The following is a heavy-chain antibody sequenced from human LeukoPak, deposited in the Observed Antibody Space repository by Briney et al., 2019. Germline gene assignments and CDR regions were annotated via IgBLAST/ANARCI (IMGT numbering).Heavy chain of an antibody. CDR3: ARGGAYSELDYYYGMDV. CDR2: MNPNSGNT. D-gene: IGHD2-21*01. J-gene: IGHJ6*02. V-gene: IGHV1-8*01. Sequence: GASVKVSCKASGYTFTSYDINWVRRATGQGLEWMGWMNPNSGNTGYAQKFQGRVTMTRNTSISTAYMELSSLRSEDTAVYYCARGGAYSELDYYYGMDVWGQGTTVTVSS. CDR1: GYTFTSYD.